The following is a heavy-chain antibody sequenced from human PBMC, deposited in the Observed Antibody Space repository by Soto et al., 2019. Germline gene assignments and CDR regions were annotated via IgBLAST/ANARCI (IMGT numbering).Heavy chain of an antibody. CDR2: IYSSGST. V-gene: IGHV4-31*11. Sequence: QVQLQESGPRLVKPSQTLSLSCAVSGGSIISASSSWNWIRQSPGRGLEWIGHIYSSGSTYYNPSLKSRVSISVDTSNNQFSLKLTSVTAADTAVYFCAREDAARIERWFDAWGQGILVTVSS. CDR1: GGSIISASSS. D-gene: IGHD6-6*01. CDR3: AREDAARIERWFDA. J-gene: IGHJ5*02.